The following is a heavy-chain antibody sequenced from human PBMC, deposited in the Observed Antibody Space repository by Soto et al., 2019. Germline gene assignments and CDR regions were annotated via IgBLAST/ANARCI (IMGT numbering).Heavy chain of an antibody. CDR1: GGSISSYY. V-gene: IGHV4-59*01. CDR2: IYYSGST. J-gene: IGHJ4*02. D-gene: IGHD6-13*01. Sequence: SETLSLTCTVSGGSISSYYWSWIRQPPGKGLEWIGYIYYSGSTNYNPSLKSRVTISVDTSKNQFSLKLSSVTAADTAVYYCARGRIAAAGLFFDYWGQGTLVTVSS. CDR3: ARGRIAAAGLFFDY.